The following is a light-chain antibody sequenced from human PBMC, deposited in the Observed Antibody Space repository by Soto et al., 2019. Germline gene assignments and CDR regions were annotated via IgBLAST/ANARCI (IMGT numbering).Light chain of an antibody. CDR1: QTVSSNY. Sequence: IVLTPSPGTLSLSPGERATLSCRASQTVSSNYLAWYQQKPGQAPRLLIYGASNRATGIPDRFSGSGSGTDFTLTISRLEPEDFAVYYCQQYGNSPPTFGQGTKVDIK. CDR2: GAS. CDR3: QQYGNSPPT. J-gene: IGKJ1*01. V-gene: IGKV3-20*01.